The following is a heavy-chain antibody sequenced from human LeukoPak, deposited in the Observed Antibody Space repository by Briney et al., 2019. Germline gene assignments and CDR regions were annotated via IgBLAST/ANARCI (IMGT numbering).Heavy chain of an antibody. CDR1: GGSFSGYY. CDR3: AKSNGYGLVDI. V-gene: IGHV4-34*01. D-gene: IGHD3-10*01. J-gene: IGHJ3*02. CDR2: INHSGST. Sequence: SETLSLTCAVYGGSFSGYYWSWIRQPPGKGLEWIGEINHSGSTNYNPSLKSRVTLSVDTSKNQFSLKLTSVTAADTAVYYCAKSNGYGLVDIWGQGTMVTVSS.